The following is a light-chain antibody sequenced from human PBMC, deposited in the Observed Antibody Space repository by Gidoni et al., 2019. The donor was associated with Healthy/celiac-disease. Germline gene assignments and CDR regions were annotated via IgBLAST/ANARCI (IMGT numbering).Light chain of an antibody. CDR1: QSVSSY. CDR3: QQRSNWPPK. J-gene: IGKJ1*01. V-gene: IGKV3-11*01. Sequence: EIVLTQSPATLSLSPGERATLSCRASQSVSSYLAWYQQKPGQAPRLLIYDASNRATGIPARFSGSGSGTDFTLTISSLEPEDFAVYYCQQRSNWPPKFGQGTKVGIK. CDR2: DAS.